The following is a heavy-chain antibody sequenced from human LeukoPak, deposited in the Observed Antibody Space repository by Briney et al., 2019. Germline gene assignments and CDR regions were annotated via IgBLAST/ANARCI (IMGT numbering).Heavy chain of an antibody. V-gene: IGHV3-30-3*01. CDR3: ARDQGGSPDY. J-gene: IGHJ4*02. Sequence: GGSLRLSCAASGFTSSSYAMHWVRQAPGKGLEWVALISYDGSNKYYADSVKGRFTISRDNSKNTLYLQMNSLRVEDTAVYYCARDQGGSPDYWGQGTLVTVSS. CDR2: ISYDGSNK. CDR1: GFTSSSYA. D-gene: IGHD2-15*01.